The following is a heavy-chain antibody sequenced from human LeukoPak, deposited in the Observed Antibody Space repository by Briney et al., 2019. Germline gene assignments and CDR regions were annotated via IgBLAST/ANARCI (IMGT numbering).Heavy chain of an antibody. Sequence: VASVKVSCKASGYTFTSYGISWVRQAPGQGLEWMGWISAYNGNTNYAQKFQGRVTMTRNTSISTAYMELSSLRSEDTAVYYCARGAQKTYSSSWDYYYYGMDVWGQGTTVTVSS. V-gene: IGHV1-18*01. D-gene: IGHD6-13*01. J-gene: IGHJ6*02. CDR2: ISAYNGNT. CDR1: GYTFTSYG. CDR3: ARGAQKTYSSSWDYYYYGMDV.